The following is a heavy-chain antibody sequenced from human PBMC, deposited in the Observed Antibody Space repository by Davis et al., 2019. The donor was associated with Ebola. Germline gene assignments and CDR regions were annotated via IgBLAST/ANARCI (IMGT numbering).Heavy chain of an antibody. CDR3: TRGEAL. J-gene: IGHJ4*02. Sequence: GESLKIPCKGSGFIFGDYMINWFRQAPGKGLEWISYISSTSGTIQYADSVKGRFIIARDNVQNSLFLHMTNLRDEDTAMYFCTRGEALWGQGRLVTVSS. CDR2: ISSTSGTI. D-gene: IGHD1-26*01. V-gene: IGHV3-48*02. CDR1: GFIFGDYM.